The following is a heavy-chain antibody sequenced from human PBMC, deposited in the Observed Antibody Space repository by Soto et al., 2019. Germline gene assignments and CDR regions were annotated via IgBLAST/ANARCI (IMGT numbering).Heavy chain of an antibody. J-gene: IGHJ4*02. CDR2: IYYGGNT. CDR3: ARDWGGRKFDY. V-gene: IGHV4-59*01. CDR1: GGSITSGS. Sequence: SETLSLTCTVSGGSITSGSWSWIRQSPGKGLEWIGYIYYGGNTDYNPSLESRVTISLDSSKNQFSLKVRSVTAADTAVYYCARDWGGRKFDYWGQGALDTVSS. D-gene: IGHD3-16*01.